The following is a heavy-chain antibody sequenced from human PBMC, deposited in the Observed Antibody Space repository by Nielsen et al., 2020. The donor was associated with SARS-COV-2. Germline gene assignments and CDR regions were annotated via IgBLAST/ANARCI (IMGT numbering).Heavy chain of an antibody. CDR3: ARDVNLTGYYSY. V-gene: IGHV4-34*01. CDR1: SGSFNNYY. J-gene: IGHJ4*02. CDR2: INQSGRT. Sequence: SETLSLTCALSSGSFNNYYWTWIRQSPGKGLEWIGEINQSGRTKYNPSLSSRVTMSVDTAKKQFSLRLTSVTAADTAVYYCARDVNLTGYYSYWGQGTLVTVSS. D-gene: IGHD3-9*01.